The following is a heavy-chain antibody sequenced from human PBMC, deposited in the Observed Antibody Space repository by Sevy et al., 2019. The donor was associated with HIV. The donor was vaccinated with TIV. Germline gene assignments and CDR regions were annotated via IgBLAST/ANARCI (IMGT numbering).Heavy chain of an antibody. CDR2: IKSKSDGGTV. V-gene: IGHV3-15*01. D-gene: IGHD6-13*01. Sequence: GGSLRLSCAASGFTFSDAWMGWVRQAAGKGLECVGRIKSKSDGGTVEHAAPVKGRFTISRDDSKDTPYLQMNSLKTEDTAVYFCITYPRITTTGTGGFDPWGQGTLVTVSS. J-gene: IGHJ5*02. CDR1: GFTFSDAW. CDR3: ITYPRITTTGTGGFDP.